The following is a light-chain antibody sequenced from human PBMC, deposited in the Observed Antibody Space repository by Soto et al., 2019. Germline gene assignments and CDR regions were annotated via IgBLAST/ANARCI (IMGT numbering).Light chain of an antibody. CDR2: GVT. Sequence: QSVLTQPASVSGSPGQSITISCTGSNSDIGYYNFVSWYQKHPGKAPKLLIFGVTNRPSGVSNRFSASKSGATASLTISGLQAEDEADYYCSSYASTNSLVFGTGTQLTVL. V-gene: IGLV2-14*03. CDR1: NSDIGYYNF. CDR3: SSYASTNSLV. J-gene: IGLJ7*01.